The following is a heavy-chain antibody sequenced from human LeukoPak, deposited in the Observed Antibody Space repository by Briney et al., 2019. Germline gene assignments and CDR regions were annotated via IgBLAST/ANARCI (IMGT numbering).Heavy chain of an antibody. CDR1: GFTFSDYY. CDR2: ISQNGDNI. CDR3: AREAPAGSYDY. V-gene: IGHV3-64*01. Sequence: PGGSLRLSCAASGFTFSDYYMSWIRQAPGKGLESVSAISQNGDNIYYAYSVKGRFTISRDNSKNTLYLQMGSLRPEDMAVYYCAREAPAGSYDYWGQGTLITVSS. D-gene: IGHD3-10*01. J-gene: IGHJ4*02.